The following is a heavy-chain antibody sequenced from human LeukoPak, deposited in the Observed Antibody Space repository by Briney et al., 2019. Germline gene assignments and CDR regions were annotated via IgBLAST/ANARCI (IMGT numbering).Heavy chain of an antibody. Sequence: PSQTLSLTCTVSGGSISSGGYYWSWIRQHPWKGLEWIGYIYYSGSTYYNPSLKSRVTISVDTSKNQFSLKLSPVTAADTAVYYCARGKQQLARKRNNWFDPWGQGTLVTVSS. CDR3: ARGKQQLARKRNNWFDP. V-gene: IGHV4-31*03. CDR1: GGSISSGGYY. CDR2: IYYSGST. J-gene: IGHJ5*02. D-gene: IGHD6-13*01.